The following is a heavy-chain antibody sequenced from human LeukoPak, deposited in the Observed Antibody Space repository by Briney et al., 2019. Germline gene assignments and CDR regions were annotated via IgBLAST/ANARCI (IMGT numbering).Heavy chain of an antibody. D-gene: IGHD1-14*01. CDR3: AKDTTPPKAGFDP. Sequence: GGSLRLSCAASGFTFSSHGMHWVRQAPGKGLEWVAFIRYDGSNKYYADSVKGRFTISRDNSKYTLYLQMNNLRAEDTSMYFCAKDTTPPKAGFDPWGQGTLVTVSS. V-gene: IGHV3-30*02. CDR1: GFTFSSHG. CDR2: IRYDGSNK. J-gene: IGHJ5*02.